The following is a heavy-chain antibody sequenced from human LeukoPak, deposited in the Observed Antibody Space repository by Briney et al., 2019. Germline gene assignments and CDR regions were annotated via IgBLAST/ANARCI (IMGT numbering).Heavy chain of an antibody. D-gene: IGHD6-13*01. Sequence: GRSLRLSCPASGFTFDDYAMHWVRQAPGKGLEWVSGISWNSGCIGYADSVKGRFTISRDNANNSLYLQMNSLRAEDTALYYCAKDIHSSWYDPGFDYWGQGTLVTVSS. CDR2: ISWNSGCI. J-gene: IGHJ4*02. CDR1: GFTFDDYA. V-gene: IGHV3-9*01. CDR3: AKDIHSSWYDPGFDY.